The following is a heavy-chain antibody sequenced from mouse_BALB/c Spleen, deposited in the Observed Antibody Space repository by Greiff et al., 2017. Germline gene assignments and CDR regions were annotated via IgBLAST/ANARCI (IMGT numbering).Heavy chain of an antibody. J-gene: IGHJ4*01. D-gene: IGHD1-1*01. CDR3: ATGAITTVVATDAMDY. CDR2: INPYNDGT. Sequence: VQLQQSGPELVKPGASVKMSCKASGYTFTSYVMHWVKQKPGQGLEWIGYINPYNDGTKYNEKFKGKATLTSDKSSSTAYMELSSLTSEDSAVYYCATGAITTVVATDAMDYGGQGTSVTVSS. V-gene: IGHV1-14*01. CDR1: GYTFTSYV.